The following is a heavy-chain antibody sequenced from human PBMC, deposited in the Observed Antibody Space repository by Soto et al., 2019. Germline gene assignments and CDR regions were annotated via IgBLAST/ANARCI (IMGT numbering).Heavy chain of an antibody. CDR1: GYTFTTYG. V-gene: IGHV1-18*01. CDR3: ARVCGPLYFDD. Sequence: GSSVKVSCKASGYTFTTYGLSWVRQAPGQGLEWMGWISPYNGNTKYGQKLQGRVTMTTDTSXNTAYMELTSLRSDDTAVYYCARVCGPLYFDDWGQGTLVTVHS. J-gene: IGHJ4*02. CDR2: ISPYNGNT. D-gene: IGHD2-21*01.